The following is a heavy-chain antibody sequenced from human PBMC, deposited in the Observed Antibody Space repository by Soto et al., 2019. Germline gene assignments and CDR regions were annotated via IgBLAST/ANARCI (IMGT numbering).Heavy chain of an antibody. D-gene: IGHD5-18*01. Sequence: QITLKESGPTLVKPTQTLTLTCTFSGFSLSTSGVGVGWIRQPPGKALEWLALIYWDDDKRYSPSLRSRLTITKDTSKNQVVITMTNMDPVDTATYYCANRTIQVYGMDVWGQGTTVTVSS. CDR3: ANRTIQVYGMDV. V-gene: IGHV2-5*02. CDR2: IYWDDDK. CDR1: GFSLSTSGVG. J-gene: IGHJ6*02.